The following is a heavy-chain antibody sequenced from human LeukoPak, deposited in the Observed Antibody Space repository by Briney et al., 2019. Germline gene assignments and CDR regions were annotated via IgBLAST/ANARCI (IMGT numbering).Heavy chain of an antibody. J-gene: IGHJ4*02. Sequence: GGSLRLSCAASGFTFSSYAMSWVRQAPGKGLEWVSAISGSRGSSTYYADSVKGRFTISRDNSKNTLYLQMNSLRSEDTAVYYCARAQGIAAAGGSIDYWGQGTLVTVSS. CDR3: ARAQGIAAAGGSIDY. CDR1: GFTFSSYA. CDR2: ISGSRGSST. V-gene: IGHV3-23*01. D-gene: IGHD6-13*01.